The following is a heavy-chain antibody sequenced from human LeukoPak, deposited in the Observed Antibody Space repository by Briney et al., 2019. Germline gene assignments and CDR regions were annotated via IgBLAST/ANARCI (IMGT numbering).Heavy chain of an antibody. Sequence: ASVKVSCKVSGYTLTELSMHWVRQAPGTGLEWMGGFDPEDGETIYAQKFQGRVTMTEDTSTDTAYMELSSLRSEDTAVYYCATEGITGTSAYYYYGMDVWGQGTTVTVSS. CDR1: GYTLTELS. CDR2: FDPEDGET. J-gene: IGHJ6*02. V-gene: IGHV1-24*01. CDR3: ATEGITGTSAYYYYGMDV. D-gene: IGHD1-20*01.